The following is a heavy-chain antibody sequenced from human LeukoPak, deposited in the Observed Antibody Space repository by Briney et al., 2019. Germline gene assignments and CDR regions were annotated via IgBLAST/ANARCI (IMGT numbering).Heavy chain of an antibody. CDR2: ISSSSSYI. V-gene: IGHV3-21*01. J-gene: IGHJ4*02. Sequence: GGSLRLSCAASGFTFSSYSMNWVRQAPGKGLEWVSSISSSSSYIYYADSVKGRFTISRDNAKNSLYLQMNSLRAEDTAVYYCASSAYDYVWGSYRYYFDYWSQGTLVTVSS. D-gene: IGHD3-16*02. CDR3: ASSAYDYVWGSYRYYFDY. CDR1: GFTFSSYS.